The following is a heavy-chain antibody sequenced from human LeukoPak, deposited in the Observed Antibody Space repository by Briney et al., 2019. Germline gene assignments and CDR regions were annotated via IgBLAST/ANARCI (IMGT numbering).Heavy chain of an antibody. CDR2: ISGDSSYI. J-gene: IGHJ4*02. V-gene: IGHV3-21*01. D-gene: IGHD3-22*01. CDR3: ARGHYDSRTYYYGWDY. CDR1: GFTFSTFY. Sequence: GGSLRLSCAASGFTFSTFYMHWVRQAPGQGLEWVSSISGDSSYIYYADSVKGRFSISRDTAESSLSLQMNSLRAEDTAVYYCARGHYDSRTYYYGWDYWGQGTLVTVSS.